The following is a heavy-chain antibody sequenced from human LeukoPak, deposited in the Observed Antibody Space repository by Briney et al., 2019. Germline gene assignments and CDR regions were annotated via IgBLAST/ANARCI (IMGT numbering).Heavy chain of an antibody. CDR2: ISRRDDYT. J-gene: IGHJ4*02. V-gene: IGHV3-23*01. CDR1: GFAFSSYA. CDR3: ANDYRSGSFHDF. D-gene: IGHD3-10*01. Sequence: TGGSLTLSCAASGFAFSSYAMSWVRQPPGKGLEWVSVISRRDDYTYYADSVKGRFTISRDNSKNTLYLQMNTLRAEDTAVYYCANDYRSGSFHDFWGQGTLVTVSS.